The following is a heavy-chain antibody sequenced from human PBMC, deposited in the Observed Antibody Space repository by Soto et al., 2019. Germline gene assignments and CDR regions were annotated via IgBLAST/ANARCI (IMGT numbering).Heavy chain of an antibody. CDR3: ARSSANYYDSSGYSLPLDY. V-gene: IGHV1-69*13. Sequence: ASVKVSCKASGGTFSSYAISWVRQAPGQGLEWMGGIIPIFGTANYAQKFQGRVTITADESTSTAYMELSSLRSEDTAVYYCARSSANYYDSSGYSLPLDYWGQGTLVTVSS. D-gene: IGHD3-22*01. CDR1: GGTFSSYA. J-gene: IGHJ4*02. CDR2: IIPIFGTA.